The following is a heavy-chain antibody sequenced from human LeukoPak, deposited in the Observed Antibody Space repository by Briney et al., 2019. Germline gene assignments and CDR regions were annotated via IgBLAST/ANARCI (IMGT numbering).Heavy chain of an antibody. CDR1: GYTFTSYH. D-gene: IGHD3-10*01. Sequence: ASVKVSCKASGYTFTSYHVHWVRQAPGQGLEWMGIINPSGGRTSYAQKFQGRVTMTRDMSTSTVYMELSSLRSEDTAVYYCARSWFGEYGGGAFDIWGQGTMVTVSS. CDR2: INPSGGRT. CDR3: ARSWFGEYGGGAFDI. V-gene: IGHV1-46*01. J-gene: IGHJ3*02.